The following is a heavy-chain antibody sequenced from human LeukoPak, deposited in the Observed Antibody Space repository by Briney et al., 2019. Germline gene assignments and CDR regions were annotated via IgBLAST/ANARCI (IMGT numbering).Heavy chain of an antibody. CDR3: ASYSGSYGWFDP. J-gene: IGHJ5*02. CDR2: IYSGGST. V-gene: IGHV3-66*02. Sequence: WGSLRLSCAASGFTVSSNYMSWVRQAPGKGLEWVSVIYSGGSTYYADSVKGRFTISRDNSKNTLYLQMNSLRAEDTAVYYCASYSGSYGWFDPWGQGTLVTVSS. CDR1: GFTVSSNY. D-gene: IGHD1-26*01.